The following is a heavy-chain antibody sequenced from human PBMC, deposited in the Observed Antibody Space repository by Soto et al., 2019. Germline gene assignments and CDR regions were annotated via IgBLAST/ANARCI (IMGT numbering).Heavy chain of an antibody. Sequence: QVQLQESGPGLVKPSQTLSLTCTVSGGSLKSGGYYWSWIRQHPGRGLEWIGYIYYTGRTYYNPSLESRVTLSVDTSKNQFSLKLSSVTAADTAVYYCARDVTSTQNCFDLWGHGTLVTVSS. V-gene: IGHV4-31*02. D-gene: IGHD2-2*01. CDR3: ARDVTSTQNCFDL. CDR2: IYYTGRT. CDR1: GGSLKSGGYY. J-gene: IGHJ5*02.